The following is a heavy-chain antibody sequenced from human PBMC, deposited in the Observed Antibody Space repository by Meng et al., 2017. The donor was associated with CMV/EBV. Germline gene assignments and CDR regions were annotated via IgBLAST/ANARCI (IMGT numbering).Heavy chain of an antibody. Sequence: SVKVSCKASGFTFTSSAVQWVRQARGQRLEWIGWIVVGSGNTNYAQKFQERVTITRDMSTSKAYMELSSLRSEDTAVYYCAADPMIVVVITTVRVFDYWGQGTLVTVSS. CDR2: IVVGSGNT. V-gene: IGHV1-58*01. D-gene: IGHD3-22*01. CDR3: AADPMIVVVITTVRVFDY. J-gene: IGHJ4*02. CDR1: GFTFTSSA.